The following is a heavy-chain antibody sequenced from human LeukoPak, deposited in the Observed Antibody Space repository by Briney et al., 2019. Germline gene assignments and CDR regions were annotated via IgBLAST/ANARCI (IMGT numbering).Heavy chain of an antibody. V-gene: IGHV3-33*01. D-gene: IGHD3-22*01. CDR1: GFTFSSYG. Sequence: GGSLRLSCAASGFTFSSYGMHWVRQAPGKGLEWVAVMRYDGGNKYYADSVKGRFTISRDSSKNTLYLQMNSLSAEDTAVYYCARDKPPPYYYDSSGIFDYWGQGTLVTVSS. CDR3: ARDKPPPYYYDSSGIFDY. J-gene: IGHJ4*02. CDR2: MRYDGGNK.